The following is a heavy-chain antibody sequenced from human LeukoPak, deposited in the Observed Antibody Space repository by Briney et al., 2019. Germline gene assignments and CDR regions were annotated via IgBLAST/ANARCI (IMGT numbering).Heavy chain of an antibody. CDR3: ARGGHYYDSNSHLDY. J-gene: IGHJ4*02. CDR2: ISGSGGGT. CDR1: GFTFSSYA. D-gene: IGHD3-22*01. V-gene: IGHV3-23*01. Sequence: GGSLRLSCVASGFTFSSYAMSWVRQAPGKGLEWVSTISGSGGGTYFADSVKGRFTISRDNSKNTLYLQMNSLRADDSAVYYCARGGHYYDSNSHLDYWGQGTLVTVSS.